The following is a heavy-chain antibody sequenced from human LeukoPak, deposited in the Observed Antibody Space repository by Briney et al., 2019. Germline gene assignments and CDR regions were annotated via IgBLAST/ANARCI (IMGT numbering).Heavy chain of an antibody. Sequence: PGRSLRLSCAASRFTFNTFGMHWVRQAPGKGLEGVAVISSDGSNKYYADSVKGRFTISRDNSKDTLYLQMSSLTIEDTAVYYCRAATKYLDYYYDYWGQGTLVTVSS. CDR1: RFTFNTFG. CDR2: ISSDGSNK. D-gene: IGHD3-22*01. CDR3: RAATKYLDYYYDY. V-gene: IGHV3-30*03. J-gene: IGHJ4*02.